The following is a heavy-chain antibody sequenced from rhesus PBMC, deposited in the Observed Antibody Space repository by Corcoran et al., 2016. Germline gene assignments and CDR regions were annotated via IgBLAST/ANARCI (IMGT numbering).Heavy chain of an antibody. J-gene: IGHJ4*01. Sequence: QVQLQESGPGLVKPSETLSLTCAVSGGSISSSYWSWIRQAPGKGLEWIGYIYGSGSSTNYTPSLKRRVTLSVDTSKNQLSLKLSSVTAADTAVYYCARDVRGRGLFDYWGQGVLVTVSS. D-gene: IGHD6-25*01. CDR2: IYGSGSST. CDR1: GGSISSSY. CDR3: ARDVRGRGLFDY. V-gene: IGHV4S11*01.